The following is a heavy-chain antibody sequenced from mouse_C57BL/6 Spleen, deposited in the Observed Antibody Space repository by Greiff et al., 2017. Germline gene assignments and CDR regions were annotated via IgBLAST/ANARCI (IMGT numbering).Heavy chain of an antibody. CDR3: AREARSRYAMDD. Sequence: QFQLQQSGPELVKPGASVKISCKASGYAFSSSWMNWVKQRPGKGLEWIGRIYPGDGDTNYNGKFKGKATLTADKSSSTAYMQLSSLTSEDSAVDFCAREARSRYAMDDWGTGTSVTVSS. V-gene: IGHV1-82*01. J-gene: IGHJ4*01. CDR2: IYPGDGDT. CDR1: GYAFSSSW.